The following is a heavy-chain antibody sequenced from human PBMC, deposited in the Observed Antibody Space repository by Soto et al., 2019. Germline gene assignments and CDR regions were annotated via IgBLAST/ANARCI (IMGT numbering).Heavy chain of an antibody. CDR2: INGYTGNT. CDR3: ARYLVTGKGGMDV. V-gene: IGHV1-18*01. CDR1: GYTFTSYG. J-gene: IGHJ6*02. D-gene: IGHD3-16*01. Sequence: QVQLVQSGAEVKKPGASVKVSCKASGYTFTSYGFSWVRQAPGQGREWMGWINGYTGNTHYAPKFQGRVNMTTDTSTSTAYMELWTLISDDTAVYYCARYLVTGKGGMDVWGQGTTVTVSS.